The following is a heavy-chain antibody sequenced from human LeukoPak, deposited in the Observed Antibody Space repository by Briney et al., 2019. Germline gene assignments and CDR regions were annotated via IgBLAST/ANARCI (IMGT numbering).Heavy chain of an antibody. Sequence: GASVKVSCKAAGYTFTSYGISWVRQAPGQGLEWRGGISAYNGNTNYARKLQGRVTMTTDTSTSTAYMELRSLRSDDTVVYYCARDPELRYFDWLPPGYFDYWGQGTLVTVSS. D-gene: IGHD3-9*01. CDR1: GYTFTSYG. CDR2: ISAYNGNT. V-gene: IGHV1-18*04. J-gene: IGHJ4*02. CDR3: ARDPELRYFDWLPPGYFDY.